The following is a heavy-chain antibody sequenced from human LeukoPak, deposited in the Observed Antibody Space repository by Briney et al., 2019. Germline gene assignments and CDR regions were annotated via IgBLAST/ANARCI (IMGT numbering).Heavy chain of an antibody. Sequence: PGGSLRLSCAASGFTFSGYSMSWVRQAPGKGLEWVSYISSSSTTRYYADSVKGRFTISRDNAKNSLYLQMNSLRDEDSAVYYCARDPHIAAAGTIFDYWGQGTLVTVSS. V-gene: IGHV3-48*02. CDR2: ISSSSTTR. CDR1: GFTFSGYS. D-gene: IGHD6-13*01. CDR3: ARDPHIAAAGTIFDY. J-gene: IGHJ4*02.